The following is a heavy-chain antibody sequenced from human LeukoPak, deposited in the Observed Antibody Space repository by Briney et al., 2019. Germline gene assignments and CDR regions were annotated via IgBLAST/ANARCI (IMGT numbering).Heavy chain of an antibody. V-gene: IGHV4-39*01. J-gene: IGHJ5*02. CDR2: IYYSGST. D-gene: IGHD6-13*01. CDR3: ARRAVIAAAEFDP. Sequence: PSETLSLTCTASGGSISSSSYYWGWIRQPPGKGLEWIGSIYYSGSTYYNPSLKSRVTISVDTSKNQFSLKLSSVTAADTAVYYCARRAVIAAAEFDPWGQGTLVTVSS. CDR1: GGSISSSSYY.